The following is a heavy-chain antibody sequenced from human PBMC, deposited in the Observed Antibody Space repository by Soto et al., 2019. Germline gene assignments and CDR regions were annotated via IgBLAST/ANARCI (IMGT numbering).Heavy chain of an antibody. CDR1: GYTLTELS. CDR2: FDPEDGET. J-gene: IGHJ4*02. CDR3: ATNIQWLVLLNGGSYFDY. Sequence: ASVKVSCKVSGYTLTELSMHWVRQAPGKGLEWMGGFDPEDGETIYAQKFQGRVTMTEDTSTDTAYMELSSLRSEDTAVYYCATNIQWLVLLNGGSYFDYWGQGTQVTVSS. D-gene: IGHD6-19*01. V-gene: IGHV1-24*01.